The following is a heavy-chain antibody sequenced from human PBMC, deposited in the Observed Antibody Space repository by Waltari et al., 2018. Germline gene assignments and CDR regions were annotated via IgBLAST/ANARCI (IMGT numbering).Heavy chain of an antibody. V-gene: IGHV1-2*06. CDR2: INPNSGDT. D-gene: IGHD4-17*01. J-gene: IGHJ4*02. Sequence: QVHLVQSGAEVKKPGASVKVSCKASGYTFTGYYIQWVRRAPGQGLDWMGRINPNSGDTNYAQKFQGRGTLTRDTSINTAYMELSSLKSDDTAVYYCARDLGSDYGNRDYWGQGTLVTVLS. CDR1: GYTFTGYY. CDR3: ARDLGSDYGNRDY.